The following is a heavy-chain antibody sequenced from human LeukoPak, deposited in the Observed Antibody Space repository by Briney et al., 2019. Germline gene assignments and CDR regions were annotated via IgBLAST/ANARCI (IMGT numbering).Heavy chain of an antibody. CDR3: AREGDGYNSPIDY. CDR1: GFTFSSYE. V-gene: IGHV3-48*03. CDR2: ISSSSSTI. J-gene: IGHJ4*02. Sequence: PGGSLRLSCAASGFTFSSYEMNWVRQAPGKGLEWVSYISSSSSTIYYADSVKGRFTISRDNAKNSLYLQMNSLRAEDTAVYYCAREGDGYNSPIDYWGQGTLVTVSS. D-gene: IGHD5-24*01.